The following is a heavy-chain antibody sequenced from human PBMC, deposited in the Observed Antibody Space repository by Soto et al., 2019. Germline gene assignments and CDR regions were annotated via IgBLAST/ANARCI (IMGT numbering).Heavy chain of an antibody. J-gene: IGHJ5*02. CDR1: GGSISSSSYY. CDR3: ARQSSGWYNWFDP. D-gene: IGHD6-19*01. V-gene: IGHV4-39*01. Sequence: SETLSLTCSVSGGSISSSSYYWGWIRQPPGRGLEWIGSIYYSGSIYYNPSLKSRVTISVDTSKNQFSLKLSSVTAAETAVYYCARQSSGWYNWFDPWGQGTLVT. CDR2: IYYSGSI.